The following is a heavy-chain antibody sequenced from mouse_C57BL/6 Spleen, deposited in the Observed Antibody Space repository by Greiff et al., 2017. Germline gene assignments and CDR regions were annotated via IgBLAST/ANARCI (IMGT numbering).Heavy chain of an antibody. J-gene: IGHJ3*01. CDR2: INYDGSST. V-gene: IGHV5-16*01. CDR3: ARDYDSFAY. Sequence: EVTLMESEGGLVQPGSSMKLSCTASGFTFSDYYMAWVRQVPEKGLEWVANINYDGSSTYYLDSLKSRFIISRDNAKNILYLQMSSLKSEDTATYYCARDYDSFAYWGQGTLVTVSA. CDR1: GFTFSDYY. D-gene: IGHD2-4*01.